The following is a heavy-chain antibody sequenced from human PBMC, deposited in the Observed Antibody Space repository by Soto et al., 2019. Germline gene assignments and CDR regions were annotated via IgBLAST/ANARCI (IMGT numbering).Heavy chain of an antibody. CDR2: ISGGGDAT. D-gene: IGHD3-10*01. Sequence: EVQLLESGGGLVQPGGSLRLSCAASGFTFISYAMNWVRQAPGKGLQWVSAISGGGDATFYADSVKGRFTISRDNSRNTLTRLLNSLGADDTAVYYCARKVPGSTTRPDYWYFELWGRGTLVTVSS. CDR3: ARKVPGSTTRPDYWYFEL. CDR1: GFTFISYA. V-gene: IGHV3-23*01. J-gene: IGHJ2*01.